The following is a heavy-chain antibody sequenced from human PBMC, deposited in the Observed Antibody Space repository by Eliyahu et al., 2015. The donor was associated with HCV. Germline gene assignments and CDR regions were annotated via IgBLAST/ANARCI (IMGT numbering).Heavy chain of an antibody. CDR1: GFTIXSNY. CDR3: ARAFDETTGHLDY. D-gene: IGHD2-8*02. V-gene: IGHV3-53*01. CDR2: IYSGGNT. J-gene: IGHJ4*02. Sequence: EVQLVESGGGLIQPGGSLRLSCAASGFTIXSNYMTWVRXAPGKGLQWVSVIYSGGNTYYADSVKGRFTISRDNFENTLYLQMNGLRAEDTAVYYCARAFDETTGHLDYWGQGTLVTVSS.